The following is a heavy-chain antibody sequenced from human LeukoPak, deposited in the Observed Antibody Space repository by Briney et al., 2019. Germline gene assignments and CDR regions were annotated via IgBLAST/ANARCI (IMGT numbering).Heavy chain of an antibody. CDR3: AREDYLGHAFDI. CDR2: MNPNSGNT. CDR1: GYTFTSYD. Sequence: ASVKVSCKASGYTFTSYDINWVRQATGQGLEWMGWMNPNSGNTNYAQKLQGRVTMTTDTSTSTAYMELRSLRSDDTAVYYCAREDYLGHAFDIWGQGTMVTVSS. V-gene: IGHV1-18*01. D-gene: IGHD3-16*01. J-gene: IGHJ3*02.